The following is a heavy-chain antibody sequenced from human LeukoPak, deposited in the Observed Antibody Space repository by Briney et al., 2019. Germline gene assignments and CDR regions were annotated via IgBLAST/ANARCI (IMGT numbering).Heavy chain of an antibody. CDR1: GGSISSYY. Sequence: KPSETLSLTCTVSGGSISSYYWSWIRQPPGKGLEWTGYIYYSGSTNYNPSLKSRVTISVDTSKNQFSLKLSSVTAADTAVYYCARIAKYYYGMDVWGQGTTVTVSS. CDR2: IYYSGST. V-gene: IGHV4-59*01. J-gene: IGHJ6*02. D-gene: IGHD4/OR15-4a*01. CDR3: ARIAKYYYGMDV.